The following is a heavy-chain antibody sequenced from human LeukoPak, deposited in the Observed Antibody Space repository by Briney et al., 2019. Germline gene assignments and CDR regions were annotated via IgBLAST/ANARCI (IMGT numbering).Heavy chain of an antibody. D-gene: IGHD2-2*01. CDR1: GGTFSSYA. J-gene: IGHJ3*02. CDR2: ISAYNGNT. V-gene: IGHV1-18*01. Sequence: ASVKVSCKASGGTFSSYAISWVRQAPGQGLEWMGWISAYNGNTNYAQKLQGRVTMTTDTSTSTAYMELRSLRSDDTAVYYCARDRAIVVVPAGTDAFDIWGQGTMVTVSS. CDR3: ARDRAIVVVPAGTDAFDI.